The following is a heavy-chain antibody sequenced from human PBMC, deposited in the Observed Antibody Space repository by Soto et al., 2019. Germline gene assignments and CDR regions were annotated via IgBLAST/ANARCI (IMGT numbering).Heavy chain of an antibody. J-gene: IGHJ5*01. Sequence: QVQLVQSGAEVKTPGASVKVSCKASGYTFTKYDMNWVRQAPGQGLEWMGWMNPTSGNTGYAQKFQGRLTMTWDTAIGIAHRELSSLRNEDTAVYYCARSDGHTFNGLDSWGQGTLVTVSA. CDR3: ARSDGHTFNGLDS. V-gene: IGHV1-8*01. D-gene: IGHD2-2*02. CDR2: MNPTSGNT. CDR1: GYTFTKYD.